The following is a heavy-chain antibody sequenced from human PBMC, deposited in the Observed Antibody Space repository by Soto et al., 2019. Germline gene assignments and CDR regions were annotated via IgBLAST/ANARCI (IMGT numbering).Heavy chain of an antibody. V-gene: IGHV3-30*18. D-gene: IGHD3-10*01. J-gene: IGHJ6*02. CDR3: AKVSSDRGYYYFAMDV. Sequence: QVQLLESGGGVVQPGRSLRLSCAASGFIFSSYAMHWVRQAPGKGLEWVAVISHGGNEKYYADSVEGRFTISRDNSENMVYLHMNGLRPEDTAVYYCAKVSSDRGYYYFAMDVLGQGTTVTVSS. CDR1: GFIFSSYA. CDR2: ISHGGNEK.